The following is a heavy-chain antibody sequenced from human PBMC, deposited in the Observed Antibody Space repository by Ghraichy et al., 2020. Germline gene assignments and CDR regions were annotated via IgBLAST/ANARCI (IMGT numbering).Heavy chain of an antibody. CDR3: ARQWGLTKGYYYGMDV. J-gene: IGHJ6*02. D-gene: IGHD1-26*01. CDR2: IYPGDSDT. CDR1: GYSFTSYW. Sequence: GESLNISCKGSGYSFTSYWIGWVRQMPGKGLEWMGIIYPGDSDTRYSPSFQGQVTISADKSISTAYLQWSSLKASDTAMYYCARQWGLTKGYYYGMDVWGQGTTVTVSS. V-gene: IGHV5-51*01.